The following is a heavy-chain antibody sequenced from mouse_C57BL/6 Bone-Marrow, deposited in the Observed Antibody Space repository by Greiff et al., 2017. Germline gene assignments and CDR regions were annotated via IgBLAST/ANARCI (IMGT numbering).Heavy chain of an antibody. V-gene: IGHV1-15*01. CDR3: TRREYYYGSSSFDY. D-gene: IGHD1-1*01. J-gene: IGHJ2*01. Sequence: QVQLRESGAELVRPGASVTLSCKASGYTFTDYEMHWVKQTPVHGLEWIGAIDPETGGTAYNQKFKGKAILTADKSSSTAYMELRSLTSEDSAVYYCTRREYYYGSSSFDYWGQGTTLTVSS. CDR1: GYTFTDYE. CDR2: IDPETGGT.